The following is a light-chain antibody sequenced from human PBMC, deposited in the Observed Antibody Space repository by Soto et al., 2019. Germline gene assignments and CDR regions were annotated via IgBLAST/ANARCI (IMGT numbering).Light chain of an antibody. V-gene: IGLV2-8*01. J-gene: IGLJ2*01. Sequence: QSAPTQPPSASGSPGQSVTFSCTGTSSDVGGYNYVSWYQQYPGKAPKLMIYEVYKRHSGVPDRFSGPKSGNTASLTVSGLQPEDEADYYCSAYAGSSTWVFGGGTQLTVL. CDR2: EVY. CDR1: SSDVGGYNY. CDR3: SAYAGSSTWV.